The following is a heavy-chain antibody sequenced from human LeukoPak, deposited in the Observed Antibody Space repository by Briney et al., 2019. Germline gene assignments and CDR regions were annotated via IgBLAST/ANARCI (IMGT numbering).Heavy chain of an antibody. CDR1: GGSVRRGNYY. J-gene: IGHJ6*03. CDR2: IYTSGTT. V-gene: IGHV4-61*02. Sequence: PSQTLSLTCTVSGGSVRRGNYYWTWIRQPAGSGLEWIGRIYTSGTTDYNPSLRTRVTISVDASRNQFSLNLSSVTAADTAVYYCARDTTAIYDFIGYYYMDVWGKGTTVTVSS. CDR3: ARDTTAIYDFIGYYYMDV. D-gene: IGHD3-3*01.